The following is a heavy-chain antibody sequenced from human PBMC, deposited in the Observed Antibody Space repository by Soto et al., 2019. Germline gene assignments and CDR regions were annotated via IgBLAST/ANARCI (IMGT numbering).Heavy chain of an antibody. Sequence: SETLSLTCAVYGGSFSGYYWSWIRQPPGKGLEWIGEINHSGSTNYNPSLKSRVTISVDTSKNQFSLKLSSVTAADTAVYYCARDLDCGYHPQLGYYYGMDVWGQGTTVTVSS. D-gene: IGHD5-18*01. CDR2: INHSGST. J-gene: IGHJ6*02. CDR1: GGSFSGYY. CDR3: ARDLDCGYHPQLGYYYGMDV. V-gene: IGHV4-34*01.